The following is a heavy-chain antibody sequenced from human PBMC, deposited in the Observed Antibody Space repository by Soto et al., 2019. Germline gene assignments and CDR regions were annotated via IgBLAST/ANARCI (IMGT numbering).Heavy chain of an antibody. CDR1: GFTITSNH. J-gene: IGHJ4*02. Sequence: EVHLVDSGGGLVQGGGSLRLSCAASGFTITSNHMSWVRQAPGKGLEWVSGIQTGGSTFYADSVKGRFIISRDKSRNTLYLQMNSLGAGDTAVYYCARGGQRSHIDYWGQGTLVSVS. CDR2: IQTGGST. CDR3: ARGGQRSHIDY. V-gene: IGHV3-53*01.